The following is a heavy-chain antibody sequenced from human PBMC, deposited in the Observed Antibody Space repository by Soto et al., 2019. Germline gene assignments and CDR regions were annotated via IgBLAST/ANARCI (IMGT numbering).Heavy chain of an antibody. D-gene: IGHD2-15*01. J-gene: IGHJ5*02. CDR1: GGSFSGYY. CDR2: INHSGST. CDR3: ARQRVIPATPTNWFDP. V-gene: IGHV4-34*01. Sequence: PSETLSLTCAVYGGSFSGYYWTWIRQPPGKGLEWIGEINHSGSTNCNPSLKSRVTISVDTSKNQFSLKLTSVTASDTALYYCARQRVIPATPTNWFDPWGQGTLVTVSS.